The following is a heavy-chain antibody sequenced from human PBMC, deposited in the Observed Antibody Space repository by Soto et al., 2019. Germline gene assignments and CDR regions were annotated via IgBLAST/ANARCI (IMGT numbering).Heavy chain of an antibody. CDR1: GGSISTGDYS. CDR2: IYHSGRT. V-gene: IGHV4-30-2*01. Sequence: SETLSLTFAVSGGSISTGDYSWSWIRQPPGKGLERIGYIYHSGRTYYNPSLKSRVTISVDRSTNQFSLKLSSVTAADTAVYYCARDSDYYHPMPWGQGTLVTVSS. CDR3: ARDSDYYHPMP. D-gene: IGHD3-22*01. J-gene: IGHJ5*02.